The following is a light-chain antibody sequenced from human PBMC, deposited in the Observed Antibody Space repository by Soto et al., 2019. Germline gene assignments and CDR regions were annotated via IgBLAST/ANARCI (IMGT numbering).Light chain of an antibody. CDR3: QQYNSYPWT. CDR1: QSISGW. V-gene: IGKV1-5*03. Sequence: DIQMTQSPSTLSASIGDRVTITCRASQSISGWLAWYQQKPGKAPKLLISKASTLESGVPSRFSGSGSGTEFTLTISSLQPDDFATYYCQQYNSYPWTLGQGTNVETK. J-gene: IGKJ1*01. CDR2: KAS.